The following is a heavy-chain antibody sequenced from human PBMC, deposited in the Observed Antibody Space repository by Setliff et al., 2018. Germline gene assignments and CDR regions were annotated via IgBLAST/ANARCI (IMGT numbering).Heavy chain of an antibody. CDR3: ARSPPNRGVGQGHHMDV. CDR1: GYTFTSYY. D-gene: IGHD1-26*01. V-gene: IGHV1-46*01. CDR2: INPSGGNT. Sequence: ASVKVSCKASGYTFTSYYMHWVRQAPGQGLEWMGIINPSGGNTNYAQKLQGRVTLTTDTSTSTASVEVRSLRSDDTAVYYCARSPPNRGVGQGHHMDVWGKGTTVTVSS. J-gene: IGHJ6*03.